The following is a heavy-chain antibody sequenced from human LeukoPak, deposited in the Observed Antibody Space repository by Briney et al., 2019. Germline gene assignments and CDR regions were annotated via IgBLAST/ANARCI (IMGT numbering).Heavy chain of an antibody. CDR2: IDWDDDK. CDR3: ARIHMDTAMETGFDY. J-gene: IGHJ4*02. V-gene: IGHV2-70*11. CDR1: GFSLSTSGMC. D-gene: IGHD5-18*01. Sequence: SGPTLVNPTQTLTLTCTFSGFSLSTSGMCVSWIRQPPGKALEWLARIDWDDDKYYSTSLKTRLTISKDTSKNQVVLTMTNMDPVDTATYYCARIHMDTAMETGFDYWGQGTLVTVSS.